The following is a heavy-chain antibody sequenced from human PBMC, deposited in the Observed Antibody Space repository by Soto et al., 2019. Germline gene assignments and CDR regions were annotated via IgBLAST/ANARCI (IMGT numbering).Heavy chain of an antibody. CDR1: GFTFDDYA. CDR2: ISWNSGSI. V-gene: IGHV3-9*01. D-gene: IGHD3-22*01. J-gene: IGHJ4*02. Sequence: GGSLRLSCAASGFTFDDYAMHWVRQAPGKGLEWGSGISWNSGSIGYADSVKGRFTISRDNAKNSLDLQMNSLRAEDTALYYCAKDSSSGYYYWGQGTLVTVSS. CDR3: AKDSSSGYYY.